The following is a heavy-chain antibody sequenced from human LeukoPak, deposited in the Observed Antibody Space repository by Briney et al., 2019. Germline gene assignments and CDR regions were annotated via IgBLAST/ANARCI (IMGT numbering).Heavy chain of an antibody. Sequence: PGGSLRLSCAASGFTFSSYEMNWVRQAPGKGLEWVSYISSSGSTIYYADSVKGRFTISRDNAKNSLYLQMNSVGAEDTAVYYCASDQVSGVFDYWGQGARVTVS. V-gene: IGHV3-48*03. CDR3: ASDQVSGVFDY. CDR2: ISSSGSTI. D-gene: IGHD5/OR15-5a*01. J-gene: IGHJ4*02. CDR1: GFTFSSYE.